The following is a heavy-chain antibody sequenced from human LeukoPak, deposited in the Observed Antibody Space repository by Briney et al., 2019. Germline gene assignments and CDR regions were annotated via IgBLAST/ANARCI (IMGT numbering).Heavy chain of an antibody. Sequence: ASVKVSCKASGYTFTGNGITWVQQAPGQGLEWMGWISGYNGNTVYAQMFQGRVTMTTDTSTSTAYVEVTNLRSDDTAMYYCARSGHCSGADCYAEGIDYWGQGTLVTVSS. V-gene: IGHV1-18*01. CDR3: ARSGHCSGADCYAEGIDY. CDR2: ISGYNGNT. J-gene: IGHJ4*02. D-gene: IGHD2-2*01. CDR1: GYTFTGNG.